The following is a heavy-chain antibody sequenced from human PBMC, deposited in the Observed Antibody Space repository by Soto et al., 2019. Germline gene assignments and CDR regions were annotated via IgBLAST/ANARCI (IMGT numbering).Heavy chain of an antibody. V-gene: IGHV4-61*01. CDR3: VIVPYYYDSSGYYFRWFDP. D-gene: IGHD3-22*01. J-gene: IGHJ5*02. Sequence: SETLSLTCTVSGGSVSSGSYYWSWIRQPPGKGLEWIGYIYYSGSTNYNPSLKSRVTISVDTSKNQFSLKLSSVSAADTAVYYCVIVPYYYDSSGYYFRWFDPWGQGTLVTVSS. CDR1: GGSVSSGSYY. CDR2: IYYSGST.